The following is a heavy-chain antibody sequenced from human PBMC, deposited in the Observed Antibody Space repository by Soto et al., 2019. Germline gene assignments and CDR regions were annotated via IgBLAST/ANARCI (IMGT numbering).Heavy chain of an antibody. CDR1: GFSFSSYG. Sequence: QVQLVESGGGVVQPGRSLRLSCAASGFSFSSYGMHWVRQAPGKGLEWVAMISYDGIDEYYADSVKGRFTITRDNSKNAGYLQLNSLTAEYTAVYYGAKQESDCNDHFDYWGQGTLVTVSS. CDR2: ISYDGIDE. V-gene: IGHV3-30*18. J-gene: IGHJ4*02. D-gene: IGHD1-1*01. CDR3: AKQESDCNDHFDY.